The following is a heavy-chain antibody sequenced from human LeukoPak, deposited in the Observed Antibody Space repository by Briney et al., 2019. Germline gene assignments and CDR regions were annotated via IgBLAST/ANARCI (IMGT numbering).Heavy chain of an antibody. D-gene: IGHD3-22*01. CDR2: FDPEDGET. CDR3: ATPRSKDSGWTFDY. J-gene: IGHJ4*02. Sequence: ASVKVSCKVSGYTLTELSMHWVRQAPGKGLEWMGGFDPEDGETICAQKFQGRVTMTEDTSTDTAYMELSSLRSEDTAVYYCATPRSKDSGWTFDYWGQGTLVTVSS. CDR1: GYTLTELS. V-gene: IGHV1-24*01.